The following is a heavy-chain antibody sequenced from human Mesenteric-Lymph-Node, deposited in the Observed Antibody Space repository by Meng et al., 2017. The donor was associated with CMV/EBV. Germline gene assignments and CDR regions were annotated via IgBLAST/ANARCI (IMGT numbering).Heavy chain of an antibody. D-gene: IGHD3-10*01. CDR1: GYTFTNYD. CDR2: MNPNTANT. CDR3: ARGLYYSDY. J-gene: IGHJ4*02. Sequence: ASVKVSCKTSGYTFTNYDINWVRQATGQGLEWMGWMNPNTANTGYAQKFRGRVTMTRNTSINTAYMELSSLRSDDTAVYYYARGLYYSDYWGQGTLVTVSS. V-gene: IGHV1-8*01.